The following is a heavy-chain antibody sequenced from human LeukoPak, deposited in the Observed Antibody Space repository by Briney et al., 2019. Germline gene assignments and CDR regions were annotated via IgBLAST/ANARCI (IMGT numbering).Heavy chain of an antibody. CDR1: GGSISSYY. Sequence: PSETLSLTCTVSGGSISSYYWSWIRQPPGKGLEWIGYIYYSGSTNYNPSLKSRVTISVDKSKNQFSLKLSSVTAADTAVYYCARSVKWELQALDYWGQGTLVTVSS. J-gene: IGHJ4*02. CDR2: IYYSGST. CDR3: ARSVKWELQALDY. D-gene: IGHD1-26*01. V-gene: IGHV4-59*12.